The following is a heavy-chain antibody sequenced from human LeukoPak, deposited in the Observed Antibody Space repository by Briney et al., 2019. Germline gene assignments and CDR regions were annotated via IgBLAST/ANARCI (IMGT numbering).Heavy chain of an antibody. J-gene: IGHJ4*02. D-gene: IGHD3-10*01. CDR2: IKEDGSQK. CDR1: GFTFSSYW. V-gene: IGHV3-7*03. CDR3: ARESCYGSESCFDY. Sequence: PGGSLRLSCAASGFTFSSYWMSWVRQAPGKGLEWVVAIKEDGSQKYYVDSVKGRFTISRDNANNSLSLQMNSLRAEDTAVYYCARESCYGSESCFDYWGQGTLVTVSS.